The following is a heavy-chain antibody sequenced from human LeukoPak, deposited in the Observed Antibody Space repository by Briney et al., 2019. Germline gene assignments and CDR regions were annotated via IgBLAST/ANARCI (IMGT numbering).Heavy chain of an antibody. Sequence: SVKVSCKASGGTFSSYAISWVRQALGQGLEWMGGIIPIFGTANYAQKFQGRVTITADESTSTAYMELSSLRSEDTAVYYCARTLVVATRQFDYWGQGTLVTVSS. J-gene: IGHJ4*02. CDR2: IIPIFGTA. CDR3: ARTLVVATRQFDY. V-gene: IGHV1-69*01. CDR1: GGTFSSYA. D-gene: IGHD5-12*01.